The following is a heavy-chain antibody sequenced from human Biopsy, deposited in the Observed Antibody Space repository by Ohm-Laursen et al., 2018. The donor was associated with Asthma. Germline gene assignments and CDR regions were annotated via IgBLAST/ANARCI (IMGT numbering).Heavy chain of an antibody. CDR1: GYSLTDLS. J-gene: IGHJ4*02. Sequence: ATVKISCKISGYSLTDLSMHWVRQAPGQGLEWMGGHDHEEGGTVNARRFQGRVTITEDTSTDTAYMELSSLSSDDTAVYYCASDFPKDYVRYNFQFWGQGTLVTVSS. D-gene: IGHD4-17*01. V-gene: IGHV1-24*01. CDR3: ASDFPKDYVRYNFQF. CDR2: HDHEEGGT.